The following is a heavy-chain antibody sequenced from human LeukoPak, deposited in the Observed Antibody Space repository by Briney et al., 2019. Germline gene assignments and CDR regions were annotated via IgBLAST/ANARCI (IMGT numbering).Heavy chain of an antibody. CDR3: ARGGNCSSTSCYPSVAAFDI. CDR2: ISSSGSTI. Sequence: GGSLRLSCAASGFTFSSYEMTWVRQAPGKGLEWVSYISSSGSTIYYADSVKGRFTISRDNAKNSLYLQMNSLRAEDTAVYYCARGGNCSSTSCYPSVAAFDIWGQGTMVTVSS. V-gene: IGHV3-48*03. CDR1: GFTFSSYE. D-gene: IGHD2-2*01. J-gene: IGHJ3*02.